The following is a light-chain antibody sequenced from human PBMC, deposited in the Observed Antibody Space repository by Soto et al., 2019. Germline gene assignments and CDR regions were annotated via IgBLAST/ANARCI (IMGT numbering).Light chain of an antibody. CDR3: CSYAGNYIWV. Sequence: QSALTQPRSVSGSPGQSVTIACTGTSSDVGGYNYVSWYQQHPGKAPKLMIYDVTKLPSGVPDRFPGSKSGNTAYLTISGLQAEDEADYYCCSYAGNYIWVFGGGTKLTVL. J-gene: IGLJ3*02. V-gene: IGLV2-11*01. CDR2: DVT. CDR1: SSDVGGYNY.